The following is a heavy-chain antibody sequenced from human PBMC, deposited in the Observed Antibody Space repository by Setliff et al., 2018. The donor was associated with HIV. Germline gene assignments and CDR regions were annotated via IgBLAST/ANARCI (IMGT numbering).Heavy chain of an antibody. Sequence: GGSLRLSCAASGFTFSSYGMHWVRQAPGKGLEWVAVIWYDGSNKYYADSVKGRFTISRDNSKNTLYLQMNSLRAEDTAVYYCAKEGVVPSGDYYYGMDVWGQGTTVTVSS. V-gene: IGHV3-33*06. J-gene: IGHJ6*02. CDR2: IWYDGSNK. CDR3: AKEGVVPSGDYYYGMDV. D-gene: IGHD2-2*01. CDR1: GFTFSSYG.